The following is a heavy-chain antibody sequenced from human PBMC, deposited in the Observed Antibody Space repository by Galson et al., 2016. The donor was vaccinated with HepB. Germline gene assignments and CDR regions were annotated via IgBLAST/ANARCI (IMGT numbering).Heavy chain of an antibody. J-gene: IGHJ4*02. CDR3: ARGGRGAYSNTIDS. CDR1: GFTFSDYY. V-gene: IGHV3-11*06. CDR2: ISRSSSYI. Sequence: SLRLSCAASGFTFSDYYMSWIRQAPGKGLEWISYISRSSSYIIYADSVKGRFTISSDDAKNSLYLQMNSLRAEDTAVYYCARGGRGAYSNTIDSWGQGTLVTVSS. D-gene: IGHD3-16*01.